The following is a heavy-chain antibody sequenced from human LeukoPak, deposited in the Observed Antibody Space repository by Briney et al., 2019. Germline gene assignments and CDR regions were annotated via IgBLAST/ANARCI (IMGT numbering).Heavy chain of an antibody. V-gene: IGHV3-33*01. J-gene: IGHJ4*02. CDR3: ARELGSGTFDY. Sequence: GGSLRLSCAASGFTFSVYGMHWVRQAPGKGLEWEAVMWYDGSKEYYADSVKGRSTISRDTSTNMLYLQMNSLRAEDTAVYYCARELGSGTFDYWGQGTLVTVSS. CDR2: MWYDGSKE. D-gene: IGHD6-19*01. CDR1: GFTFSVYG.